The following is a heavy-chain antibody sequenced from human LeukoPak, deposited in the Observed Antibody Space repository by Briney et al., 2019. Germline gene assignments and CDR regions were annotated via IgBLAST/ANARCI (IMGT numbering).Heavy chain of an antibody. J-gene: IGHJ4*02. CDR3: ARGVATISDFDY. D-gene: IGHD5-24*01. CDR2: INPNSGGT. Sequence: ASVKVSCKASGYTFTGYYMHWVRQAPGQGLEWMGWINPNSGGTNYAQKYQGWVTMTRDTSISTAYMELSRLRSDDTAVYYCARGVATISDFDYWGQGTLVTVSS. V-gene: IGHV1-2*04. CDR1: GYTFTGYY.